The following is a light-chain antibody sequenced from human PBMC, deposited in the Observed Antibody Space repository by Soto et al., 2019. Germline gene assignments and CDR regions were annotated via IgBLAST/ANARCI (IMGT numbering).Light chain of an antibody. CDR3: QQANSFPPIT. J-gene: IGKJ5*01. CDR2: GAS. Sequence: DIEMTQSPSSLSASVGDRVTITCRTSQDIRSYLNWYQQRPGKAPKLLIYGASNLQSGVPSRFNGSGSGTDFTLTISSLQPEDFATYYCQQANSFPPITFGLGTRLEIK. V-gene: IGKV1-12*01. CDR1: QDIRSY.